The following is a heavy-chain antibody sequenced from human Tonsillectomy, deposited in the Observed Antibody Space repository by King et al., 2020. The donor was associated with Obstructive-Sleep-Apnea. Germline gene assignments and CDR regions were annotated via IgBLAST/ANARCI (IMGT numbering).Heavy chain of an antibody. CDR2: TYYRSKWYN. Sequence: VQLQQSGPGLVKPSQTLSLTCAISGDSVSTNSAAWNWIRQSPSRGLEWLGRTYYRSKWYNDYAVSVKSRITINPDTSKNQFSLQLNSVTPEDTAVYYCARAIQCSGGSCFAHPPRRGFDYWGQGTLVTVSS. J-gene: IGHJ4*02. CDR3: ARAIQCSGGSCFAHPPRRGFDY. CDR1: GDSVSTNSAA. D-gene: IGHD2-15*01. V-gene: IGHV6-1*01.